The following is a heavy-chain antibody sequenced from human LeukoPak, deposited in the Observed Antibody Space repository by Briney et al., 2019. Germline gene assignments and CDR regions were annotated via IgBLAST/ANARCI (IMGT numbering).Heavy chain of an antibody. CDR2: IKQDGSEK. CDR1: GFTFSDYW. D-gene: IGHD1-26*01. J-gene: IGHJ3*02. CDR3: ARAGGPYDAFDI. V-gene: IGHV3-7*01. Sequence: GGSLRLSCAASGFTFSDYWMSWVRQAPGKGLEWVANIKQDGSEKYYVDSVKGRFTISRDNAKNSLYLQMNSLRAEDTAVYYCARAGGPYDAFDIWGQGTMVTVSS.